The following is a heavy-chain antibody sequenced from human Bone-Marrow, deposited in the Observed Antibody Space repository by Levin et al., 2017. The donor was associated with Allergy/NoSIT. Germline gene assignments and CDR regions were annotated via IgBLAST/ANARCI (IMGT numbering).Heavy chain of an antibody. CDR3: AKGHVPTVRISHMGWYFDL. Sequence: GGSLRLSCAGSGFTFGDSGMHWVRQAPGKGLEWVAVISYNGRDTHNADSVKGRFTISRDNSKNTVYLQMNSLTTEDTAVYYCAKGHVPTVRISHMGWYFDLWGRGTLVSVSS. CDR1: GFTFGDSG. V-gene: IGHV3-30*18. D-gene: IGHD2/OR15-2a*01. CDR2: ISYNGRDT. J-gene: IGHJ2*01.